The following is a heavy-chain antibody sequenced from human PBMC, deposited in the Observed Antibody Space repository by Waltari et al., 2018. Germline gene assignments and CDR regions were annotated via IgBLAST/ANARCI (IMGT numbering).Heavy chain of an antibody. Sequence: EVQLLESGGGLVQPGGSLRLSCAAYGFTFSSYAMSWVRPAPGKGLEWVSAISGSGGSTYYADSVKGLFTISRDNSKNTLYLQMNSLRAEDTAVYYCAKDRQAAAALDYWGQGTLVTVSS. CDR2: ISGSGGST. CDR3: AKDRQAAAALDY. V-gene: IGHV3-23*01. J-gene: IGHJ4*02. D-gene: IGHD6-13*01. CDR1: GFTFSSYA.